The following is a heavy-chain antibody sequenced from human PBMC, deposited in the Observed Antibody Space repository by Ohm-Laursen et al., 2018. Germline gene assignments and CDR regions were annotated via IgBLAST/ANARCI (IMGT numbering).Heavy chain of an antibody. Sequence: GTLSLTCTVSGGSVSSGSYYWSWIRQPPGKGLEWIGYIYYSGSTNYNPSLKSRVTISVDTSKNQFSLKLSSVTAADTAVYYCARDSGYSSGWPIDYWGQGTLVTVSS. D-gene: IGHD6-19*01. J-gene: IGHJ4*02. CDR3: ARDSGYSSGWPIDY. V-gene: IGHV4-61*01. CDR1: GGSVSSGSYY. CDR2: IYYSGST.